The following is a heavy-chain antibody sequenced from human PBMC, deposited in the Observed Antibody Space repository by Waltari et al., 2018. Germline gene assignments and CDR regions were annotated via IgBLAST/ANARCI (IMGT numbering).Heavy chain of an antibody. CDR1: GFTFSSYS. V-gene: IGHV3-21*01. CDR3: ARGTSQGDY. Sequence: EVQLVESGGGLVKPGGSLRLSCAASGFTFSSYSMNWVRQAPGKGLEWVSSISSSSSYKYYADSVKGRFTISRDNAKNSLYLQMNSLRAEDTAVYYCARGTSQGDYWGQGTLVTVSS. J-gene: IGHJ4*02. CDR2: ISSSSSYK.